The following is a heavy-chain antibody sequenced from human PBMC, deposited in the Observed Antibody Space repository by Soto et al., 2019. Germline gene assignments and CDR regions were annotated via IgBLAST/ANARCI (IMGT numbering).Heavy chain of an antibody. V-gene: IGHV3-21*06. D-gene: IGHD3-22*01. J-gene: IGHJ4*02. CDR1: GFTFGSTG. CDR2: ISSRSRDI. CDR3: VRGHFGTSGYYFDF. Sequence: PGGSLRLSCAASGFTFGSTGMNWVRQTPGKGLEWVSTISSRSRDIYYADAVKGRFIISRDNTKNLLCLQMDSLRAEDTAIYFCVRGHFGTSGYYFDFWGRGTLVTVSS.